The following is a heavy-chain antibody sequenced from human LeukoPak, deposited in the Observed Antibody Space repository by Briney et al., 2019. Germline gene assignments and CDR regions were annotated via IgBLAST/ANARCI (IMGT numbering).Heavy chain of an antibody. Sequence: GGSLRLSCAASGFTFDDYGMSWVRQAPGKGLEWVSGINWNGGSTDYADSVKGRFTISRDNAKNSLYLQMDSLRAEDTALYYCARRESSYQNYYYFYYMDVWGKGTTVTVSS. V-gene: IGHV3-20*04. J-gene: IGHJ6*03. CDR2: INWNGGST. CDR1: GFTFDDYG. CDR3: ARRESSYQNYYYFYYMDV.